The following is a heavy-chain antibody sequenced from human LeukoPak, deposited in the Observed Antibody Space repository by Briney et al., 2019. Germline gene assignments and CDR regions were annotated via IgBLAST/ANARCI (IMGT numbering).Heavy chain of an antibody. CDR2: IKSDESST. D-gene: IGHD3-16*01. CDR3: ARGGGLDV. J-gene: IGHJ6*02. Sequence: GGSLRLSCAASGFTFSSYWMHWVRQAPGKGLVWVSRIKSDESSTSYADSVKGRFTISRDNAKNSLYLQMSNLRAEDTAVYFCARGGGLDVWGQGATVTVSS. CDR1: GFTFSSYW. V-gene: IGHV3-74*01.